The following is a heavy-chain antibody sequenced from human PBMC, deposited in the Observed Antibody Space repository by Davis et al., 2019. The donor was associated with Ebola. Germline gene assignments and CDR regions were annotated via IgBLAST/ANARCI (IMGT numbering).Heavy chain of an antibody. V-gene: IGHV3-33*06. D-gene: IGHD6-19*01. CDR1: GFTFSSYG. CDR3: AKGPTRSGYY. Sequence: GESLKISCAASGFTFSSYGMHWVRQAPGKGLEWVAVIWSDGSNKYYADSVKGRFTISRDNSQNTLYLQMTGLRAEDTAIYYCAKGPTRSGYYWGQGTLVTVSS. CDR2: IWSDGSNK. J-gene: IGHJ4*02.